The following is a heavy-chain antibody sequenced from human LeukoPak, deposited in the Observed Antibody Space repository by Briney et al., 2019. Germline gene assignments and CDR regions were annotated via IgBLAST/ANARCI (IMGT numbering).Heavy chain of an antibody. V-gene: IGHV3-48*01. J-gene: IGHJ3*02. CDR2: ISSSSNTI. Sequence: GGSLTLSCAASGFTFSGYSMNWVRQAPGKGLEWVSYISSSSNTIYDADSVKGRFTISRDNAKNSLYLQINSLRAEDTAVYYCARALGGAFDIWGQGTMVTVSS. CDR1: GFTFSGYS. CDR3: ARALGGAFDI. D-gene: IGHD3-16*01.